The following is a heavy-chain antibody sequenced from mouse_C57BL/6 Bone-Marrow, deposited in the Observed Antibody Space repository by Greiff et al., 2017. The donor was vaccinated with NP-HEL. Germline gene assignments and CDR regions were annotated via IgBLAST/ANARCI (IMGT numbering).Heavy chain of an antibody. CDR3: ARRGNYYGSSNYYAMDY. J-gene: IGHJ4*01. Sequence: EVMLVESGGGLVQPGGSLKLSCAASGFTFSDYGMAWVRQAPRKGPEWVAFISNLAYSIYYADTVTGRFTISRENAKNSLYLEMSSLRSEDTAMYYCARRGNYYGSSNYYAMDYWGQGTSVTVSS. CDR2: ISNLAYSI. CDR1: GFTFSDYG. V-gene: IGHV5-15*01. D-gene: IGHD1-1*01.